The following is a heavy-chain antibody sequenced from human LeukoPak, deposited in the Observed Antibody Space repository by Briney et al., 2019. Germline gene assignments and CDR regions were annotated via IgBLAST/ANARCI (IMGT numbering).Heavy chain of an antibody. D-gene: IGHD3-22*01. CDR1: GASISGYY. CDR2: MHSTGST. Sequence: SETLSLTCTVSGASISGYYWSWIRQPPGKGLEWIGYMHSTGSTNQNPSLKSRVTISLHTSKNQFSLILSSATAADTAVYYCARLPDENYYDRSGYYYGGTFDIWGQGTMVTVSS. J-gene: IGHJ3*02. CDR3: ARLPDENYYDRSGYYYGGTFDI. V-gene: IGHV4-59*08.